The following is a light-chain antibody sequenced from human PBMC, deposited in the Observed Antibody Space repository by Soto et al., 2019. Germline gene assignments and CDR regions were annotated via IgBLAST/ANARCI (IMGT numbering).Light chain of an antibody. CDR2: DVS. V-gene: IGLV2-14*01. CDR3: SSYTSSNTLYV. J-gene: IGLJ1*01. CDR1: SSDVGGYNY. Sequence: QSALTQPASVSGSPGQSITISCTGTSSDVGGYNYVSWYQQHPGKAPKLMIYDVSNRPSGVSNRFSGSKSGNTASLTISGIQAEDEADYYGSSYTSSNTLYVFGTGTKVTVL.